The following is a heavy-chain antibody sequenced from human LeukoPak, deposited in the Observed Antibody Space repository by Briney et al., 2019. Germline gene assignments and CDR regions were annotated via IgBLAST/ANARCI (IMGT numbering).Heavy chain of an antibody. Sequence: GGSLRLSCTASGFPFSGHWMHWARQLPGKGLVWVSRTSPTGSTTSYADSVKGRFTVSRDNAKNTPYLQVNSLRAEDTAVYYCARGPNSNWSGLDFWGQGTLLTVSS. CDR2: TSPTGSTT. D-gene: IGHD6-6*01. J-gene: IGHJ4*02. V-gene: IGHV3-74*01. CDR3: ARGPNSNWSGLDF. CDR1: GFPFSGHW.